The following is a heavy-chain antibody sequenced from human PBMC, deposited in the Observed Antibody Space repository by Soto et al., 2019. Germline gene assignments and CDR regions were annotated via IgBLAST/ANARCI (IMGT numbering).Heavy chain of an antibody. D-gene: IGHD5-18*01. Sequence: EVQLVASGGGLVKPGGSLRLSCAASGFTFSNAWMSWVRQAPGKGLEWVGRIKSKTDGGTTDYAAPVKGRFTISRDDSKNTLYLQMNSLKTEDTAVYYCTPRGYSYGYPEYWGQGTLVTVSS. J-gene: IGHJ4*02. CDR1: GFTFSNAW. CDR2: IKSKTDGGTT. V-gene: IGHV3-15*01. CDR3: TPRGYSYGYPEY.